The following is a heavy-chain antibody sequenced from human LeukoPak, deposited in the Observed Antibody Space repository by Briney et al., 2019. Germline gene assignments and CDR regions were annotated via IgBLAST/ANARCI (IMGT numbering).Heavy chain of an antibody. CDR2: VFYSGTN. J-gene: IGHJ4*02. CDR3: ARHDDWATGRYSFDY. Sequence: SETLSLTCTVSGGSISSCYWSWIRQSPGQGLEWIAYVFYSGTNKYNPSLKSRVTLSVDTSKNQFHLKLNSVTAADTAIYYCARHDDWATGRYSFDYWGQGTLVTVSS. CDR1: GGSISSCY. V-gene: IGHV4-59*08. D-gene: IGHD1-26*01.